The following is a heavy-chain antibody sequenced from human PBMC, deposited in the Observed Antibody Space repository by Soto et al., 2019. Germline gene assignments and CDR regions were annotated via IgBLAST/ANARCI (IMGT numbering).Heavy chain of an antibody. J-gene: IGHJ3*02. CDR1: GLTFSNAW. Sequence: GGSLRLSCAASGLTFSNAWMSWVRQAPGKGLEWVGRIKSKTDGGTTDYAAPVKGRFTISRDDSKNTLYLQMNSLKTEDTAVYYCTTDVYNPFKDDSFDISCQGTIFTVSS. CDR2: IKSKTDGGTT. D-gene: IGHD1-1*01. CDR3: TTDVYNPFKDDSFDI. V-gene: IGHV3-15*01.